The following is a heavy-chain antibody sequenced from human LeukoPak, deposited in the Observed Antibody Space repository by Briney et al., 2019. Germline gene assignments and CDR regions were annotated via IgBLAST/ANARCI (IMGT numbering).Heavy chain of an antibody. CDR1: GYTFTGYY. CDR2: INPNSGGT. Sequence: ASVKVPCKASGYTFTGYYMHWVRQAPGQGLEWMGWINPNSGGTNYAQKFQGRVTMTRATSISTAYMELSSLRSDDTAVYYCARDDSFQFDSWGQGTLVTVSS. CDR3: ARDDSFQFDS. V-gene: IGHV1-2*02. J-gene: IGHJ4*02. D-gene: IGHD5-18*01.